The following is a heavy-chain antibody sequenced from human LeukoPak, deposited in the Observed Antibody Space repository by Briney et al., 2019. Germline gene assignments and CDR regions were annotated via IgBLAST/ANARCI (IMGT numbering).Heavy chain of an antibody. D-gene: IGHD3-10*01. Sequence: SGGSLRLSCAASGFTFNSYGMHWVRQAPGKGLEWVAVISYDGSNKYYADSVKGRFTISRDNSKNTLYLQMNSLRAEDTAVYYCAKDLIRVRGVIRDYYYYYGMDVWGQGTTVTVSS. CDR1: GFTFNSYG. J-gene: IGHJ6*02. CDR2: ISYDGSNK. CDR3: AKDLIRVRGVIRDYYYYYGMDV. V-gene: IGHV3-30*18.